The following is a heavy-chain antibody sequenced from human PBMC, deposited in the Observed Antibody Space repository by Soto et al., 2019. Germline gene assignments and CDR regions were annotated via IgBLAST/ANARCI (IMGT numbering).Heavy chain of an antibody. CDR1: GGSFSGYY. D-gene: IGHD5-12*01. Sequence: GTLSLTCAVYGGSFSGYYWSWIRQPPGKGLEWIGEINHSGSTNYNPSLKSRVTISVDTSKNQFSLKLSSVTAADTAVYCCARWLQPNFDYWGQGTLVTVSS. J-gene: IGHJ4*02. CDR3: ARWLQPNFDY. V-gene: IGHV4-34*01. CDR2: INHSGST.